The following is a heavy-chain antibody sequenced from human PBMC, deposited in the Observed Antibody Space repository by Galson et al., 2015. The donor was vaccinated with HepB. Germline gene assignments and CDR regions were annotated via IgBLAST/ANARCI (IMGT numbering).Heavy chain of an antibody. CDR1: GGTFSSYA. J-gene: IGHJ6*02. CDR2: IIPIFGTA. V-gene: IGHV1-69*06. Sequence: SVKVSCKASGGTFSSYAISWVRQAPGQGLEWMGGIIPIFGTANYAQKFQGRVTITADKSTSTAYMELSSLRSEDTAVYYCASLGSGSYRQDGMDVWGQGTTVTVSS. CDR3: ASLGSGSYRQDGMDV. D-gene: IGHD3-10*01.